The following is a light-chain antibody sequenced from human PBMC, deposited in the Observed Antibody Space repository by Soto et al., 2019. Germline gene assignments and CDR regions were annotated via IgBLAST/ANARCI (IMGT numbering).Light chain of an antibody. J-gene: IGKJ4*01. CDR3: QQYGSSPLT. CDR1: QNVTANF. V-gene: IGKV3-20*01. CDR2: GAS. Sequence: VLTQSPGTLSLSPGERATLSCRASQNVTANFVAWYQQKPGRAPRLLVYGASNRATGISDRFSGSGSGTDFTLTISRLEPGDFAVFYCQQYGSSPLTFGGGTKVDIK.